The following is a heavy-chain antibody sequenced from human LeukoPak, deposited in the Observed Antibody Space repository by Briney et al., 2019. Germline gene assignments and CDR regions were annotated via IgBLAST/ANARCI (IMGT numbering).Heavy chain of an antibody. CDR1: GYTFTGYY. CDR3: AKDRDAFDI. V-gene: IGHV1-2*02. CDR2: INPNSGGT. Sequence: ASVKVSCKASGYTFTGYYMHWVRQAPGQGLEWMGWINPNSGGTNYAQKFQDRVTLTRDTAISTAYMELSRPRSDDTAVYYCAKDRDAFDIWGQGTVVTVSS. J-gene: IGHJ3*02.